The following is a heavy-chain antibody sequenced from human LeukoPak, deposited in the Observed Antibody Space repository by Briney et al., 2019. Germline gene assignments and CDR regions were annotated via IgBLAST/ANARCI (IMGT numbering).Heavy chain of an antibody. D-gene: IGHD2-8*01. CDR2: MNQDGSEI. J-gene: IGHJ4*02. Sequence: GGSLRLSCVGSGFTFSRYWLNWVRQAPGKGLEWVANMNQDGSEIYYLDSVKGRFTISRDNAKNSLYLQMNSLRAEDTAVYYCARNGVSGRTDYWGEGTLVTVSS. V-gene: IGHV3-7*01. CDR3: ARNGVSGRTDY. CDR1: GFTFSRYW.